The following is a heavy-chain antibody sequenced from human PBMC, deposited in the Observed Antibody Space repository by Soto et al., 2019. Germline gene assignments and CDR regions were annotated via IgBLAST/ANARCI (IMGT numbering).Heavy chain of an antibody. CDR2: ISGGGDST. CDR3: ARRGSGSDSDY. V-gene: IGHV3-23*01. J-gene: IGHJ4*02. CDR1: GFTFSSYA. D-gene: IGHD1-26*01. Sequence: EVQLLESGGGLVQPGGSLRLSCAASGFTFSSYAMRWVRQAPVKGLEWVSAISGGGDSTYYADSVKGRCNISRDNAKNTLYLQLKRLRAENTAVCYCARRGSGSDSDYWGQGTVVTVSS.